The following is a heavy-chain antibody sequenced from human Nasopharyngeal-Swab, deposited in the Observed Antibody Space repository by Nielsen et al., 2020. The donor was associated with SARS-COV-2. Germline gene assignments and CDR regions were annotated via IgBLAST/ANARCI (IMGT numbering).Heavy chain of an antibody. J-gene: IGHJ5*02. Sequence: GESLKLSCAASGFTFSSYGMHWVRQAPGKGLEWVAVIWYDGSNKYYADSVKGRFTISRDNSKNTLYLQMNSLRVEDTAVYYCARDAYSSGWYGGWFDPWSQGTLVTVSS. D-gene: IGHD6-19*01. CDR2: IWYDGSNK. V-gene: IGHV3-33*01. CDR1: GFTFSSYG. CDR3: ARDAYSSGWYGGWFDP.